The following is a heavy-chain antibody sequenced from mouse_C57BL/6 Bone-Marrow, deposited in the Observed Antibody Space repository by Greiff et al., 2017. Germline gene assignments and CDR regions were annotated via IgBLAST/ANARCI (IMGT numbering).Heavy chain of an antibody. CDR1: GFTFSSYG. Sequence: EVQLVESGGDLVKPGGSLKLSCAASGFTFSSYGMSWVRQTPDKRLEWVATISSGGSYTYYPDSVKGRFTISRDNAKNTLYLQMSSLKSEDTAMYYCARGGGYWFAYWGQGTLVTVS. CDR3: ARGGGYWFAY. V-gene: IGHV5-6*01. D-gene: IGHD1-1*02. J-gene: IGHJ3*01. CDR2: ISSGGSYT.